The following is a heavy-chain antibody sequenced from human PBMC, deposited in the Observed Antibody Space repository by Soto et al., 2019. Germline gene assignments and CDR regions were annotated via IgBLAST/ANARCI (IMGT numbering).Heavy chain of an antibody. CDR2: IYYSGST. Sequence: PSETLSLTCTVSGGSISSSSYYWGWIRQPPGKGLEWIGSIYYSGSTYYNPSLKSRVTISVDTSKNQFSLKLSSVTAADTAVYYCARHRRITMVRGVIGWFDPWGQGTLVTVSS. CDR1: GGSISSSSYY. V-gene: IGHV4-39*01. D-gene: IGHD3-10*01. CDR3: ARHRRITMVRGVIGWFDP. J-gene: IGHJ5*02.